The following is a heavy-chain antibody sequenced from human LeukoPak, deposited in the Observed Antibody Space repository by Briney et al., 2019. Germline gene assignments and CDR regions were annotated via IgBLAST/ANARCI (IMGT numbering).Heavy chain of an antibody. CDR1: GYTFTNYD. V-gene: IGHV1-8*01. J-gene: IGHJ4*02. Sequence: ASVNVSCKTSGYTFTNYDINWVRQATGQGLEWMGWMNPNSGNTGYAQKFQGRVTMTRNTSISTAYMELSSLRSEDTAVYYCVHYDPYYFDYWGQGTLVTVSS. CDR2: MNPNSGNT. CDR3: VHYDPYYFDY. D-gene: IGHD3-22*01.